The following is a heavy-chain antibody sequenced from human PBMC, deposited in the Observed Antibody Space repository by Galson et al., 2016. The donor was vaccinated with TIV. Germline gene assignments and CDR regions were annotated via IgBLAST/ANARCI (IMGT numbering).Heavy chain of an antibody. V-gene: IGHV5-51*01. D-gene: IGHD3-22*01. Sequence: QSGAEVKKPGESLKISCKASGYNFMNYWIGWVRHMPGKGLEWMGIIYPGDSNTRYSPSFEGQVTISADMSINTAYLQWSSLKASDTAIYYCARHFRYSDSSGYHYFDSWGQGTMVTVSS. CDR1: GYNFMNYW. CDR3: ARHFRYSDSSGYHYFDS. CDR2: IYPGDSNT. J-gene: IGHJ4*02.